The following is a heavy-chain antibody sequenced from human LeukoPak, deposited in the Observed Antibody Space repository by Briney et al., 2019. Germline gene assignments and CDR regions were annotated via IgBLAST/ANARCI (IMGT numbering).Heavy chain of an antibody. CDR2: ISGSGGST. CDR1: GFTFSSYW. CDR3: AKGSRPGYSYGPREYYYYMDV. D-gene: IGHD5-18*01. Sequence: PGGSLRLSCAASGFTFSSYWMSWVRQAPGKGLEWVSAISGSGGSTFYADSVKGRFTISRDNSKNALYLQMNSLRAEDTAVYYCAKGSRPGYSYGPREYYYYMDVWGKGTTVTVSS. J-gene: IGHJ6*03. V-gene: IGHV3-23*01.